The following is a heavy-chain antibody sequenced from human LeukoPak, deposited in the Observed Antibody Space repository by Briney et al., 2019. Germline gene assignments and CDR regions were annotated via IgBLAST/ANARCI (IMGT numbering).Heavy chain of an antibody. V-gene: IGHV4-31*03. Sequence: PSETLSLTCTVSGGSISSGGYSWSWIRQHPGKGLEWIGYIYYSGSTYYNPSLKSRVTISVDTSKNQFSLKLSSVTAADTAVYYCARDTRADGDYFDYWGQGTLVTVSS. D-gene: IGHD4-17*01. CDR2: IYYSGST. CDR3: ARDTRADGDYFDY. J-gene: IGHJ4*02. CDR1: GGSISSGGYS.